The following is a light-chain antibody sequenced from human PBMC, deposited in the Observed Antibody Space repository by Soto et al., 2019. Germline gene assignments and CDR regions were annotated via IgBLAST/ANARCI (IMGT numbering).Light chain of an antibody. J-gene: IGLJ3*02. CDR1: SSNIGKNG. CDR3: QSYDSSLSRRWV. CDR2: YDD. Sequence: QSVLTQPPSVSGAPRQRVTISCSGSSSNIGKNGVNWYQQLPGKSPKLLIYYDDLLPSGVSDRFSVSKSGASASLAITGLQAEDEADYYCQSYDSSLSRRWVFGGGTKLTVL. V-gene: IGLV1-36*01.